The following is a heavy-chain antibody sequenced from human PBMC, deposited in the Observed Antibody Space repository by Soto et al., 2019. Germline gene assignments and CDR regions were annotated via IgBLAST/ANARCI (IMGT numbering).Heavy chain of an antibody. J-gene: IGHJ5*02. CDR3: TTDLWRIAVVVGSTGYFNP. D-gene: IGHD2-15*01. CDR1: GFTFSDAW. V-gene: IGHV3-15*01. CDR2: IKSKSDGGTT. Sequence: PGGSLRLSCAASGFTFSDAWMSWVRQAPGKGLDWVGHIKSKSDGGTTEYAAPVRGRFTISRDDSKNTLYLQMNSLKTEDTAVYYCTTDLWRIAVVVGSTGYFNPWGQGTPVTVSS.